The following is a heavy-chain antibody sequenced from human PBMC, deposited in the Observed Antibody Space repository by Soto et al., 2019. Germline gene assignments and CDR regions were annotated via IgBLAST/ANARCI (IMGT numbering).Heavy chain of an antibody. CDR1: GFTFSSYS. Sequence: EVQLVESGGGRVKPGGSLRLSCAASGFTFSSYSMNWVRQAPGKGLEWVSSISSSSSYIYYADSVKGRFTISRDNAKNSLYLQMNSLRAEDTAVYYCARGYGSGRGDAFDSWGQGTMVTVSS. CDR3: ARGYGSGRGDAFDS. J-gene: IGHJ3*02. D-gene: IGHD3-10*01. V-gene: IGHV3-21*01. CDR2: ISSSSSYI.